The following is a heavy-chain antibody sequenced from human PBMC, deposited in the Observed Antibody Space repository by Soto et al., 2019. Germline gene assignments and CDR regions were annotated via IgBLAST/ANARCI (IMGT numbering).Heavy chain of an antibody. CDR2: TYYGSKWYN. CDR1: GDSVSSNSAA. CDR3: ARDTSSSWWVSYNWFDP. J-gene: IGHJ5*02. V-gene: IGHV6-1*01. Sequence: SQTLSLTCAISGDSVSSNSAAWNWIRQSPSRGLEWLGRTYYGSKWYNDYAVSVKSRITINPDTSKNQFSLQLNSVTPEDTAVYYCARDTSSSWWVSYNWFDPWGQGTLVTVSS. D-gene: IGHD6-13*01.